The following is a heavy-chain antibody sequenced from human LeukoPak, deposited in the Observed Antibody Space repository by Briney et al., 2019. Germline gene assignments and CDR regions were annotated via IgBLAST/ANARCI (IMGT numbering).Heavy chain of an antibody. J-gene: IGHJ5*02. CDR2: ISSSSSYI. Sequence: GGSLRLSCAASGFTFSSYSMNWVRQAPGKGLEWVSSISSSSSYIYYADSVKGRFTISRGNAKNSLYLQMNSLRAEDTAVYYCALLWFGELLPWGQGTLVTVSS. CDR1: GFTFSSYS. V-gene: IGHV3-21*01. CDR3: ALLWFGELLP. D-gene: IGHD3-10*01.